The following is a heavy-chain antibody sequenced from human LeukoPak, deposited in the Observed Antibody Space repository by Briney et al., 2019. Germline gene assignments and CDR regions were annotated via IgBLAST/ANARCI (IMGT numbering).Heavy chain of an antibody. J-gene: IGHJ5*02. V-gene: IGHV3-23*01. CDR3: AKDPLVPAAVDWFDP. CDR2: ISGSGGST. CDR1: GFTFSSYA. D-gene: IGHD6-13*01. Sequence: GGSLRLSCAASGFTFSSYAMSWVRQAPGKGLEWVSAISGSGGSTYYADSVKGRFTISRDNSKNTLYLQVNSLRAEDTAVYYCAKDPLVPAAVDWFDPWGQGILVTVSS.